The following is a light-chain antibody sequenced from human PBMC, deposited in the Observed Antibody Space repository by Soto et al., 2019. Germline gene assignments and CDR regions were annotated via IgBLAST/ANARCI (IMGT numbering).Light chain of an antibody. J-gene: IGKJ2*01. CDR2: AAS. V-gene: IGKV1-9*01. Sequence: LTQSPATLSAAVGDRVTITCRASQDVSSYLVWYQQKPGRAPELLIYAASTLQSGVPLRFSGSGSGTEFTLTISSLQPEDFATYYCQQLSYYPRTFGQGTKLEIK. CDR1: QDVSSY. CDR3: QQLSYYPRT.